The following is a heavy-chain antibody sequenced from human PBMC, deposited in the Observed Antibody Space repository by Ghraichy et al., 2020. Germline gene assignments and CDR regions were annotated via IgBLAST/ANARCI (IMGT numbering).Heavy chain of an antibody. Sequence: GESLRLSCAASGFTFTNAWMNWVRQAPGKGLEWVGRIKAKTDGGTTYYTAPVKGRFTISRDDSKNTLYLEMKSLKTEDTAIYYWATDPFVVIPPAIDYWGQGTLVTVSS. D-gene: IGHD2-2*01. V-gene: IGHV3-15*01. CDR1: GFTFTNAW. CDR3: ATDPFVVIPPAIDY. CDR2: IKAKTDGGTT. J-gene: IGHJ4*02.